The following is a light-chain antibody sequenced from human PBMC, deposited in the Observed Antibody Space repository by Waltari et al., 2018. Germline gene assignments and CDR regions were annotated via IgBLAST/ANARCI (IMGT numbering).Light chain of an antibody. J-gene: IGKJ1*01. CDR1: QSVSTRY. CDR3: QQYGSVSLT. Sequence: EIVLTQSPGTLYLLPGARATLSCRASQSVSTRYLAWYQQKPGQAPRLHIYGATNGAAGSPHRVRCSGSGRDFTLVISRLEPVDFAVFYLQQYGSVSLTFGQGTKVEIK. CDR2: GAT. V-gene: IGKV3-20*01.